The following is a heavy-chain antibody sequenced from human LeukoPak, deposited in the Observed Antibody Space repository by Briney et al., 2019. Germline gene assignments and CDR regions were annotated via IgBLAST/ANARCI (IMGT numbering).Heavy chain of an antibody. CDR2: IYPGNSDT. Sequence: GESLQISCQGSGYTFTTYWIGWVRQMPGKGLEWMGIIYPGNSDTRYSPSFQGQVTISADKSIGTAYLQWSSLKASDTAMYYCARWGTVARFIVDYWGQGTLVTVSS. CDR1: GYTFTTYW. V-gene: IGHV5-51*01. J-gene: IGHJ4*02. D-gene: IGHD4-17*01. CDR3: ARWGTVARFIVDY.